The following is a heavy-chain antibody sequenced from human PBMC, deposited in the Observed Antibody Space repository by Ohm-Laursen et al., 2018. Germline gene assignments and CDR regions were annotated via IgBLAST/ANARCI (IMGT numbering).Heavy chain of an antibody. V-gene: IGHV5-51*03. CDR2: IYPGDSDT. CDR1: GYSFTSYW. Sequence: GESLKISCKGSGYSFTSYWIGWVRQMPGKGLEWMGIIYPGDSDTRYSPSFQGQVTISADKSISTAYLQWSSLKASDTAMYYCARYSSSSVTEYYFDYWGQGTLVTVSS. D-gene: IGHD6-6*01. CDR3: ARYSSSSVTEYYFDY. J-gene: IGHJ4*02.